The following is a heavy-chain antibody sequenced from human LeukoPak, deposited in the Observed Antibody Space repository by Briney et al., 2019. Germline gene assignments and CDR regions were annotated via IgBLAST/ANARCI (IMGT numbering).Heavy chain of an antibody. V-gene: IGHV3-30*03. CDR2: ISYDGSNK. J-gene: IGHJ4*02. Sequence: GGSLRLSCAASGFTFSSYGMHWVRQAPGKGLEWVAVISYDGSNKYYADSVKGRFTISRDNAKNSLYLQMTSLRAEDTAVYYCARHRTASDNWGQGTLVTVSS. CDR3: ARHRTASDN. D-gene: IGHD3-16*02. CDR1: GFTFSSYG.